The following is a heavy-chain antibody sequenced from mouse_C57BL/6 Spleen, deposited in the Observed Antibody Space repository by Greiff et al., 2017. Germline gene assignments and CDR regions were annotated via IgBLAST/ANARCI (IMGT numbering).Heavy chain of an antibody. CDR3: ARVQYYSNYDYTMDY. CDR1: GYTFTSYT. Sequence: QVQLQQSGAELARPGASVKMSCKASGYTFTSYTMHWVKQRPGQGLEWIGYINPSSGYTKYNQKFKDKATLTADKSSSTAYMQLISLTSEDSAVYYCARVQYYSNYDYTMDYWGQGTSVTVSS. J-gene: IGHJ4*01. V-gene: IGHV1-4*01. D-gene: IGHD2-5*01. CDR2: INPSSGYT.